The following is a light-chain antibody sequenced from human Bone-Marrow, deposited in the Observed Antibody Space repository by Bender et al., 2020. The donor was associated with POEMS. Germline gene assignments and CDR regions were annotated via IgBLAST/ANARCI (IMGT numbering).Light chain of an antibody. CDR3: ASYTGRNTIYV. Sequence: GVSNRFSGSKSGNTASLTISGLQAEDEADYYCASYTGRNTIYVVGTGTKVTVL. V-gene: IGLV2-14*01. J-gene: IGLJ1*01.